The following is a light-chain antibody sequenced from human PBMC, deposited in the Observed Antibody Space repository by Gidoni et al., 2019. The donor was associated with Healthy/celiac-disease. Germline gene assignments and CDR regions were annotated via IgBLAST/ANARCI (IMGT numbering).Light chain of an antibody. Sequence: NFMLTQPRSGSEPPGKTVTISCTRSSGSIASNYVQWYKQSPGSSPTSVIYEDNQRPSGVPVRCSGPIDCSSTSASLTCSGLKTEAEADYYCQSYDSSNRDVVFGGGTKLTVL. V-gene: IGLV6-57*01. CDR1: SGSIASNY. CDR2: EDN. CDR3: QSYDSSNRDVV. J-gene: IGLJ2*01.